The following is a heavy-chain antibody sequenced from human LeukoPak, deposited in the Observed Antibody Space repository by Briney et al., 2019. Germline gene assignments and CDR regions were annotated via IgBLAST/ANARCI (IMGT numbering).Heavy chain of an antibody. CDR2: IYYSGST. CDR3: ARQAKFVYFDY. D-gene: IGHD2-21*01. CDR1: GGSISSSIYY. V-gene: IGHV4-39*01. J-gene: IGHJ4*02. Sequence: SETLSLTCTVSGGSISSSIYYWGWIRQPPGKGLEWIGSIYYSGSTYYNPSLKSRVTISVDTSKNQFSLKLSSVTAADTAVYYCARQAKFVYFDYWGQGTLVTVSS.